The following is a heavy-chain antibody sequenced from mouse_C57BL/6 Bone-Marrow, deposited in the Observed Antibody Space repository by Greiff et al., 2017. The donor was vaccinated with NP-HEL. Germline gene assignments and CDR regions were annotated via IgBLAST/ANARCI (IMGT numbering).Heavy chain of an antibody. D-gene: IGHD1-1*01. V-gene: IGHV1-52*01. Sequence: VQLQQPGAELVRPGSSVKLSCKASGYTFTSYWMHWVKQRPIQGLEWIGNIDPSDSETHYNQKFKDKATLTVDKASSTAYMQLSSLTSEDAAVYYGSTTVVATRAMDYWGQGTSVTVSS. CDR3: STTVVATRAMDY. CDR1: GYTFTSYW. CDR2: IDPSDSET. J-gene: IGHJ4*01.